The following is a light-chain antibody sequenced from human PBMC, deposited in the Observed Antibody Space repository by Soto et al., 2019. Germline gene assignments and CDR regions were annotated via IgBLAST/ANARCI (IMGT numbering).Light chain of an antibody. Sequence: QSVLTQPPSASGTPGQRVTISCSGSSSNIGTNYVYWYQHLPGTAPKLLIYRNNQRPSGVPDRFSGSKSGTSASLAISGLRSEDEADYYCSSYAGSSNVFGTGTKVTVL. CDR2: RNN. CDR1: SSNIGTNY. J-gene: IGLJ1*01. CDR3: SSYAGSSNV. V-gene: IGLV1-47*01.